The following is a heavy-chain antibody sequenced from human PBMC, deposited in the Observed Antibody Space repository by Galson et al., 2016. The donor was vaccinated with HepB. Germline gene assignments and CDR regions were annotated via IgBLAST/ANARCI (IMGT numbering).Heavy chain of an antibody. CDR1: GYAFTTYN. J-gene: IGHJ4*02. V-gene: IGHV1-18*04. CDR3: VRRAGWLADFDY. Sequence: SVKVSCKASGYAFTTYNIAWVRQAPGQGLEWMGWISTYNGDTSYLQKFQGRVTMTTDTSTSTAYMELRGLISDDTAVYYCVRRAGWLADFDYWGQGTLVTVSS. CDR2: ISTYNGDT. D-gene: IGHD6-19*01.